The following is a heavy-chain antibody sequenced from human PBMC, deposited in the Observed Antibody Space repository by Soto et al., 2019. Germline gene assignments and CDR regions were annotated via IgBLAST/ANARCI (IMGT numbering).Heavy chain of an antibody. J-gene: IGHJ4*02. CDR3: ARVGSGESWGYYFEY. CDR2: IGGYKGNT. CDR1: GYTFTNYG. Sequence: ASVKVSCKASGYTFTNYGVSWVRQAPGQGLEWMGWIGGYKGNTNYAQKLQGRVTITADTSASTAYMQLSSLTSEDTAVYFCARVGSGESWGYYFEYWGQGTPVTVSS. V-gene: IGHV1-18*01. D-gene: IGHD3-10*01.